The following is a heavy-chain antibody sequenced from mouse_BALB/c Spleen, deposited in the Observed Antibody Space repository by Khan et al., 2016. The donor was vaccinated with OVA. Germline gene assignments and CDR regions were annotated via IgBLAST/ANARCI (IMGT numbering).Heavy chain of an antibody. J-gene: IGHJ2*01. V-gene: IGHV1S136*01. CDR1: GYTFTSYV. CDR3: AKNYRYDLYFDY. CDR2: LYPFNDDT. D-gene: IGHD2-14*01. Sequence: VQLQQSGPELVKPGASVKMSCEASGYTFTSYVIHWVKQKPGQGLEWIGYLYPFNDDTKYNEKFKGQATLTSDTSSSTAYMELRSLTSEDSAVYYCAKNYRYDLYFDYWGQGTTLTVSS.